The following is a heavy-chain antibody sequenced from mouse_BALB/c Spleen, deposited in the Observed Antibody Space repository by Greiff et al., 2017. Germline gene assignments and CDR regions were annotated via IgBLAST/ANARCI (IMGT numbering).Heavy chain of an antibody. J-gene: IGHJ4*01. D-gene: IGHD2-14*01. CDR1: GFTFSSYA. Sequence: EVKLVESGGGLVKPGGSLKLSCAASGFTFSSYAMSWVRQTPEKRLEWVASISSGGSTYYPDSVKGRFTISRDNARNILYLQMSSLRSEDTAMYYCARGAEQGYAARYAMEYWGEGTSDTASS. CDR3: ARGAEQGYAARYAMEY. CDR2: ISSGGST. V-gene: IGHV5-6-5*01.